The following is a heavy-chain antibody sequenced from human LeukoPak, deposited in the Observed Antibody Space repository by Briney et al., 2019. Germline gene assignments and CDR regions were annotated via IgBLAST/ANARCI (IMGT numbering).Heavy chain of an antibody. CDR3: ARDWCCTGGICNDCFGP. D-gene: IGHD2-8*02. CDR1: GYTFTNYG. CDR2: VSTYNDDT. V-gene: IGHV1-18*01. J-gene: IGHJ5*02. Sequence: ASVKVSCKASGYTFTNYGISWVRQAPGQGLEWMGWVSTYNDDTNYAQNFQGRVTMTTDTSTNTAYMELRSLRSDDTALNYCARDWCCTGGICNDCFGPWGQGTLVTVSS.